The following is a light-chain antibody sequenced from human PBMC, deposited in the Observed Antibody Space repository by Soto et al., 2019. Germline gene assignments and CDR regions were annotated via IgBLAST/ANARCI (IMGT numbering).Light chain of an antibody. V-gene: IGKV1-27*01. J-gene: IGKJ1*01. CDR1: QGISNY. CDR3: QKYNNAPRT. Sequence: DMQMTQSPSSLSASVGDTLTITCRASQGISNYLAWYQQKPGQVPNLLIYAASTLQSGVPSRFSGSASGTDFTLTISSLRPEDDATYYCQKYNNAPRTFGQGTKVEI. CDR2: AAS.